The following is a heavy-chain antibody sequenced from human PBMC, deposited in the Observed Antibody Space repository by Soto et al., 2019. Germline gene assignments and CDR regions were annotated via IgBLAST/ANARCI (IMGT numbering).Heavy chain of an antibody. J-gene: IGHJ5*02. CDR3: ATVSFEVAVAVPPGFDP. CDR2: FDPEDGET. Sequence: QVQLVQSGAEVKKPGASVKVSCKVSGYTLTELSMHWVRQAPGKGLEWMGGFDPEDGETIYAQKFQGRVTMTEDTSTVTAYRELSSLRSEDTAVYYCATVSFEVAVAVPPGFDPWGQGTLVTVSS. CDR1: GYTLTELS. D-gene: IGHD6-19*01. V-gene: IGHV1-24*01.